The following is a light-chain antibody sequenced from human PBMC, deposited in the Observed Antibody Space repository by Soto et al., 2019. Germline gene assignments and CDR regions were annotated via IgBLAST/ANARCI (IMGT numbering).Light chain of an antibody. Sequence: DIQMAQSPSTLSASVGDRVTITCRASQNIDSRLAWYQQKPGKAPKLLVYDASTLERGVTSTFIGSGSGTDFTLTISSLQPEDFSTYYCQQYNSFSLFTFGPGTKVETK. CDR1: QNIDSR. CDR3: QQYNSFSLFT. J-gene: IGKJ3*01. V-gene: IGKV1-5*01. CDR2: DAS.